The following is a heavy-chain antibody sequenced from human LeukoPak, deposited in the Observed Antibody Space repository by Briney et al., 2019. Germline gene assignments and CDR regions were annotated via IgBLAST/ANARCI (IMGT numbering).Heavy chain of an antibody. Sequence: ASVRLSYNASAASGYPSTGYNRHGVRQAPGQGLKWMGWINPDRGVANDAHKFQGRFTIATDPPNRTPYMQLSSLRSDETAVYYCARDGRYSSSFDYWGQGTLVTVSP. J-gene: IGHJ4*02. CDR3: ARDGRYSSSFDY. CDR2: INPDRGVA. V-gene: IGHV1-2*07. D-gene: IGHD6-6*01. CDR1: AASGYPSTGYN.